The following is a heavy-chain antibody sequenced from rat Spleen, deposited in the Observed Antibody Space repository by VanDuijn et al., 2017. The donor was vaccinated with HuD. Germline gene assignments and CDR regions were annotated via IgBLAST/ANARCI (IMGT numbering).Heavy chain of an antibody. V-gene: IGHV5-25*01. J-gene: IGHJ2*01. Sequence: EVQLVESGGGLVQPGRSLKLSCAASGLPFGNYDMPWVRQAPTKGLEWVASISPSGGSNYYRDSVKGRFTVSRDNAKSTLYLQMDSLRSEDTATYYCARHPDYSNYFDYWGQGVMVTVSS. CDR1: GLPFGNYD. CDR2: ISPSGGSN. D-gene: IGHD1-1*01. CDR3: ARHPDYSNYFDY.